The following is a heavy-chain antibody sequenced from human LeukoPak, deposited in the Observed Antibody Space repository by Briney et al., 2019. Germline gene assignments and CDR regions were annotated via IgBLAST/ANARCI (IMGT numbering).Heavy chain of an antibody. CDR2: IIPIFGTA. V-gene: IGHV1-69*05. Sequence: SVTVSCKASGGTFSSYAISWVRQAPGQGLEWMGGIIPIFGTANYAQKFQGRVTITTDESASTAYMELSSLRSEDTAVYYCARDGGPAYYDSSGYYYGGGFDYWGQGTLVTVSS. J-gene: IGHJ4*02. CDR3: ARDGGPAYYDSSGYYYGGGFDY. CDR1: GGTFSSYA. D-gene: IGHD3-22*01.